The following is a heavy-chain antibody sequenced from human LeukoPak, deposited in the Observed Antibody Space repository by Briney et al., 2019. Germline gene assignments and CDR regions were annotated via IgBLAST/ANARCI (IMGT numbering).Heavy chain of an antibody. J-gene: IGHJ5*02. D-gene: IGHD6-6*01. V-gene: IGHV4-59*11. Sequence: SETLSLTCTVSGGSISSHYWSWIRQPPGKGLGCSGYIYYSGSTNYNPSLKSRVTISVDTSKKQFSLKLSSVTAADTAVSYCARGGYSSSSDWFDPWGQGTLVTVSS. CDR1: GGSISSHY. CDR3: ARGGYSSSSDWFDP. CDR2: IYYSGST.